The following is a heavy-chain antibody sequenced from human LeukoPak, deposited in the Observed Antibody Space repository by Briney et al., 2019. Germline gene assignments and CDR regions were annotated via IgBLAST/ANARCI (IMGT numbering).Heavy chain of an antibody. CDR3: ARDRYYGSESYYGFPPHFDY. Sequence: PGGSLRLSCAASGFTFSSYGMHWVRQAPGKGLEWVAVIRYDGSNKYYADSVKGRFTISRDNSKNTLYLQMNSLRAEDTAVYYCARDRYYGSESYYGFPPHFDYWGQGTLVTVSS. V-gene: IGHV3-33*01. CDR1: GFTFSSYG. CDR2: IRYDGSNK. J-gene: IGHJ4*02. D-gene: IGHD3-10*01.